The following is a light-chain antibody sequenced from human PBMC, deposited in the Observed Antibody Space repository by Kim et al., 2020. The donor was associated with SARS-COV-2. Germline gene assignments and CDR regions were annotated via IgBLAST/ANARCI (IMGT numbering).Light chain of an antibody. CDR2: GTS. CDR3: QQYNDWSYT. CDR1: QSVDND. J-gene: IGKJ2*01. V-gene: IGKV3-15*01. Sequence: VSPGESATLSCRASQSVDNDLAWYQQKPGQAPRLLIYGTSTRATGIPARFSGSGSATEFTLTISSLQSEDFAVYYCQQYNDWSYTFGQGTKLEI.